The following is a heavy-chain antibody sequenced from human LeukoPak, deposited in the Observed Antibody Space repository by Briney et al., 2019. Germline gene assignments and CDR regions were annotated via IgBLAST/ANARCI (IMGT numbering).Heavy chain of an antibody. V-gene: IGHV3-66*01. J-gene: IGHJ5*02. CDR2: VYGGGSP. CDR3: ARDWSTNYYDA. D-gene: IGHD3-22*01. Sequence: PGASLRLSCAASGFTVSSNYMSWVRQAPGKGLEWVSVVYGGGSPYYADSVKGRFTISRDNSNNTLYLQMNSLRAEDTAVYYCARDWSTNYYDAWGQGTLVTVSS. CDR1: GFTVSSNY.